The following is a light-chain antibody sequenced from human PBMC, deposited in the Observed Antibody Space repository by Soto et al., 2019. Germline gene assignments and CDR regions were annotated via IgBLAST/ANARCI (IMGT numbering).Light chain of an antibody. Sequence: DIRMTQSPSTLSASVGDRVTITCRASQSISSWLAWYQKKPGKAPKLLIYDASSLESGVPSRFSGSGSGTDFTLTISNLQADDFATYYCQQYNSYSGTFGQGTKLEIK. CDR3: QQYNSYSGT. CDR1: QSISSW. CDR2: DAS. V-gene: IGKV1-5*01. J-gene: IGKJ2*01.